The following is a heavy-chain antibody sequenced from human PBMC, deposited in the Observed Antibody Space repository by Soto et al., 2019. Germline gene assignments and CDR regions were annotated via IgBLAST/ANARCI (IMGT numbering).Heavy chain of an antibody. J-gene: IGHJ4*02. CDR3: TTGPNYDILTGYYVVDY. V-gene: IGHV3-15*07. CDR1: GFTFSNAW. CDR2: IKSKTDGGTT. Sequence: GGSLRLSCAASGFTFSNAWMNWVRQAPGKELEWVGRIKSKTDGGTTDYAAPVKGRFTISRDDSKNTLYLQMNSLKTEDTAVYYCTTGPNYDILTGYYVVDYWGQGTLVTVSS. D-gene: IGHD3-9*01.